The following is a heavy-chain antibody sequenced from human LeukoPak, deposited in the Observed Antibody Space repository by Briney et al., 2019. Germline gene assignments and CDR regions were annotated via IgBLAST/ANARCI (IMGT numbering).Heavy chain of an antibody. CDR2: IRYDGSNA. V-gene: IGHV3-30*02. Sequence: GGSLRLSCAASGFSFSTYAMHWVRQAPGEGLDWVAFIRYDGSNACYADSVKGRFTISRDNSKNTLYLQMNSLRAEDTAVYYCAREVASTYNWFDPWGQGTLVTVSS. J-gene: IGHJ5*02. D-gene: IGHD5/OR15-5a*01. CDR1: GFSFSTYA. CDR3: AREVASTYNWFDP.